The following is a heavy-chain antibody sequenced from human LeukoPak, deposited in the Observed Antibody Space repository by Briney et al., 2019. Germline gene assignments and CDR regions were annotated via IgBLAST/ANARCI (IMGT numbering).Heavy chain of an antibody. D-gene: IGHD3-22*01. Sequence: SQTLSLTCTVSGGSISSYYWSWIRQPPGKGLEWIGYIYYSGSTNYNPSLKSRVTISVDTSKNQFSLKLSSVTAADTAVHYCARGSRWLPLGYWGQGTLVTVSS. CDR1: GGSISSYY. J-gene: IGHJ4*02. CDR3: ARGSRWLPLGY. CDR2: IYYSGST. V-gene: IGHV4-59*01.